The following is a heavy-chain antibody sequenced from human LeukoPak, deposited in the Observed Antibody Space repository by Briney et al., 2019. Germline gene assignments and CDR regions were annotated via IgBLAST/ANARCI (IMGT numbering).Heavy chain of an antibody. CDR2: SGSDGRT. V-gene: IGHV3-23*01. CDR3: ANGSRIAERPTRWLDP. CDR1: GFTFSSYA. D-gene: IGHD6-6*01. J-gene: IGHJ5*02. Sequence: GGSLRLSCPASGFTFSSYAMNWVRQAPGKGLGWVSSSGSDGRTYYAASVKGRFTISRDDFRNTVSLQMNSLRGHDPAVYYRANGSRIAERPTRWLDPWGQGTPVTVSS.